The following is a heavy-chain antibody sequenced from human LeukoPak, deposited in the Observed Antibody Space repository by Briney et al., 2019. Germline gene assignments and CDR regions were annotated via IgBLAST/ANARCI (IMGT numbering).Heavy chain of an antibody. Sequence: ASETLSLTCAVYGGSFSGYYWSWIRQPPGKGLEWIGEINHSGSTTYNPSLKSRVTISVDTSKNQFSLKLRSVTAADTAVYYCARDSSSVGFDYWGQGTLVTVSS. J-gene: IGHJ4*02. CDR3: ARDSSSVGFDY. CDR2: INHSGST. CDR1: GGSFSGYY. V-gene: IGHV4-34*01. D-gene: IGHD3-16*01.